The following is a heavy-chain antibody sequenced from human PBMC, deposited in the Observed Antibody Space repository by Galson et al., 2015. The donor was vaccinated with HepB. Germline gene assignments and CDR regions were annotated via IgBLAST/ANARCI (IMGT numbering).Heavy chain of an antibody. CDR3: AKDEGDGYRNYGMDV. V-gene: IGHV3-30*02. D-gene: IGHD5-24*01. J-gene: IGHJ6*02. Sequence: QEWVAFIRFDGSKTYYGDSVKGRFTISRDNSKNTLYLQMNSLIAEDTAVHYCAKDEGDGYRNYGMDVWGQGTTVTVSS. CDR2: IRFDGSKT.